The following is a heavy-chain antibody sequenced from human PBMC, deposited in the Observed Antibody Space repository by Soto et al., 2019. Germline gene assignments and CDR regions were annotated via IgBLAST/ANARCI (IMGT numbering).Heavy chain of an antibody. D-gene: IGHD3-10*01. CDR2: IIPICGTA. V-gene: IGHV1-69*01. Sequence: QVQLVQSGAEVKKPGSSVKVSCKASGGTFSSYAISWVRQAPGQGLEWMGGIIPICGTANYAQKCQGRVTITADESTSTADMELSSMRAEDTAVYNCARGLDYYNRREAPVYWGQGTPVTVAS. J-gene: IGHJ4*02. CDR3: ARGLDYYNRREAPVY. CDR1: GGTFSSYA.